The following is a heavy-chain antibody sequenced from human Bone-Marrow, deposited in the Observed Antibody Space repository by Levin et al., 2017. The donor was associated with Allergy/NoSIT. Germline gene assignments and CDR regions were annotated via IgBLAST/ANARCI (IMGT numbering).Heavy chain of an antibody. CDR1: GDSMSSGDDY. J-gene: IGHJ4*02. D-gene: IGHD2-15*01. CDR3: ARCSGGTCYSGVDS. CDR2: IYYSGST. Sequence: SCTVSGDSMSSGDDYWSWIRQPPGKGLEWIGYIYYSGSTYYNPSLKSRVIMSVDTSKNHFSLKLGSATAADTAVYCCARCSGGTCYSGVDSWGQGTLVTVSS. V-gene: IGHV4-30-4*01.